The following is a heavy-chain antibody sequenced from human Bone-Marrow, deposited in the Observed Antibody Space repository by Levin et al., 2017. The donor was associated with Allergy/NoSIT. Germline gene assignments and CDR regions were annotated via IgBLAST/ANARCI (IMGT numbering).Heavy chain of an antibody. CDR3: ARRESVTGAPFDY. CDR1: GYTFNTYW. Sequence: PGESLKISCKGSGYTFNTYWIGWVRQMPGKGLEWMGLLYAADSDNRYSPSFQGQVTISVDKSISTAYLQWNSLKASDTAIYYCARRESVTGAPFDYWGQGTLVTVSS. CDR2: LYAADSDN. J-gene: IGHJ4*02. V-gene: IGHV5-51*01. D-gene: IGHD3-9*01.